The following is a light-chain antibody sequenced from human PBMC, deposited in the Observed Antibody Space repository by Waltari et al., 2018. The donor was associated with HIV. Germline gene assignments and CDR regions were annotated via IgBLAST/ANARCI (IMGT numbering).Light chain of an antibody. CDR1: GSTIGSNT. CDR2: INN. CDR3: ATWYDSPDGPV. J-gene: IGLJ3*02. Sequence: QSVMTQPLSASGTPGQRVTITCPGSGSTIGSNTVNCDQHLPGKAPKPLLYINNQRPSGVPDRFAGSKSGTSASLAISGLQSEDEADYYCATWYDSPDGPVFGGGTKLTVL. V-gene: IGLV1-44*01.